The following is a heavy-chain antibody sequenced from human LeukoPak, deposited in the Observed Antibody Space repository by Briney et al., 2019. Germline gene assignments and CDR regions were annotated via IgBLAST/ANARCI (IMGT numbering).Heavy chain of an antibody. CDR1: GFTVSSNY. D-gene: IGHD4-17*01. Sequence: PGGSLRLSCAASGFTVSSNYMSWVRQAPGKGPEWVSVIYSGGNRYYADSVKGRFTISRDNSKNTLYLQMNSLRAEDTAVYYCARGDLNDYGLNYFDYWGQGTLVIVSS. V-gene: IGHV3-53*01. CDR2: IYSGGNR. CDR3: ARGDLNDYGLNYFDY. J-gene: IGHJ4*02.